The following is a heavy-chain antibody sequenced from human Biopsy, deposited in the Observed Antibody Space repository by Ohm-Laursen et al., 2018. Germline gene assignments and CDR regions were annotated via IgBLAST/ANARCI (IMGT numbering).Heavy chain of an antibody. CDR3: ARGATGGELLVIPPFLDS. Sequence: SLRLSCTATRFDFRSHGMHWVRQAPGKGLEWVAVISYDGSDKYYADSVKGRFTISRDNSGNTLFLQMNSLRLEDTAVYWCARGATGGELLVIPPFLDSWGHGTLVTVSS. V-gene: IGHV3-30*03. CDR1: RFDFRSHG. J-gene: IGHJ5*01. CDR2: ISYDGSDK. D-gene: IGHD1-26*01.